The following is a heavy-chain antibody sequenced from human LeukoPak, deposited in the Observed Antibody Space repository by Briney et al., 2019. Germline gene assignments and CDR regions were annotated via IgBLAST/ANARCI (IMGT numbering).Heavy chain of an antibody. CDR1: GFTFSDYY. J-gene: IGHJ6*02. CDR2: IWYDGSNK. CDR3: ARDNYYYYGMDV. V-gene: IGHV3-33*08. Sequence: PGGSLRLSCAASGFTFSDYYMSWIRQAPGKGLEWVAVIWYDGSNKYYADSVKGRFTISRDNSKNTLYLQMNSLRAEDTAVYYCARDNYYYYGMDVWGQGTTVTVSS.